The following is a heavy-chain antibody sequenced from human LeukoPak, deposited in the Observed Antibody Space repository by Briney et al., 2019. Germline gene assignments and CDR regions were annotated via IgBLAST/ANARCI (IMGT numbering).Heavy chain of an antibody. CDR1: GDSVLNDRAG. CDR3: ARSVAVAVDY. V-gene: IGHV6-1*01. Sequence: SQTLSLTCAISGDSVLNDRAGWNWIRQSPSRGLEWLGRTYYRSKYYYDYAESVKSRITITPDTSKNQFSLQLNSVTPEDTAVYYCARSVAVAVDYWGQGTLVTVSS. CDR2: TYYRSKYYY. J-gene: IGHJ4*02. D-gene: IGHD6-19*01.